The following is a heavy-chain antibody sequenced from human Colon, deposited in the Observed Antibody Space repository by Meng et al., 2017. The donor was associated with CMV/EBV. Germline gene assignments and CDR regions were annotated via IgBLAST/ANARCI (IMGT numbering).Heavy chain of an antibody. CDR1: GFVFSDYA. V-gene: IGHV4-59*01. CDR3: ARDYGVVIAPGGYYYGMDV. J-gene: IGHJ6*02. D-gene: IGHD2-21*01. CDR2: IYYSGST. Sequence: GSLRLSWAASGFVFSDYAMTWVRQAPGKGLEWIGYIYYSGSTNYNPSLKSRVTITVDTTKNQFSLKLSSVTAADTAVYYCARDYGVVIAPGGYYYGMDVWGQGTTVTVSS.